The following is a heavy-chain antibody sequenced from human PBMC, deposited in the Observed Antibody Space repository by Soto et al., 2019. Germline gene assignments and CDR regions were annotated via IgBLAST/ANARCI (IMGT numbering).Heavy chain of an antibody. D-gene: IGHD3-3*01. Sequence: PGGSLRLSCAASGFTFSSYAMSWVRQAPGKGLEWVPAISGSGGSTYYADSVKGRFTISRDNSKNTLYLQMNSLRAEDTAVYYCANPGYDFWSGYFRYWGQGTLVTVSS. J-gene: IGHJ4*02. V-gene: IGHV3-23*01. CDR1: GFTFSSYA. CDR3: ANPGYDFWSGYFRY. CDR2: ISGSGGST.